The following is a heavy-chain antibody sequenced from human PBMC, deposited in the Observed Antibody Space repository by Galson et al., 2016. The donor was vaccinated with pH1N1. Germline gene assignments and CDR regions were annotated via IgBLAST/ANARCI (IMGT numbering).Heavy chain of an antibody. CDR1: GGTFSSFG. D-gene: IGHD2-21*02. Sequence: SGGTFSSFGISWVRQAPGQGPEWMGGIIGMFAKTNYAQKFQGRVTITADELTSTAYMDLSSLTSEDTAVYYCARSPGYMVTALDNWGHGTLVTVSS. CDR2: IIGMFAKT. J-gene: IGHJ4*01. V-gene: IGHV1-69*01. CDR3: ARSPGYMVTALDN.